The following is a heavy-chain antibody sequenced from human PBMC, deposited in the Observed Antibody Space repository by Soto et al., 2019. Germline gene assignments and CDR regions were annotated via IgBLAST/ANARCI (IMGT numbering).Heavy chain of an antibody. CDR3: ARTTTYRGNVDY. CDR2: IRYSGST. J-gene: IGHJ4*02. CDR1: GGSISSGGYY. D-gene: IGHD2-15*01. V-gene: IGHV4-31*03. Sequence: QVQLQESGTGLVKPSQTLSLTCTVYGGSISSGGYYWSWIRQHPGKGLEWIGYIRYSGSTYYNPSHQTRVTISVETSKHQFCPKLSSETVAVTAVHYCARTTTYRGNVDYCAQVTLLTVSA.